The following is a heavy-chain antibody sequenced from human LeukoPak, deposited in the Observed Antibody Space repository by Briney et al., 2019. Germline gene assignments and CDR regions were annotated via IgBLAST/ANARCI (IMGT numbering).Heavy chain of an antibody. V-gene: IGHV1-69*06. J-gene: IGHJ4*02. CDR1: GGTFSSYA. Sequence: ASVKVPCKASGGTFSSYAISWVRQAPGQGLEWMGGIIPIFGTANYAQKFQGRVTITADKSTSTAYMELSSLRSEDTAVYYCARDLRGMRDYWGQGTLVTVSS. CDR2: IIPIFGTA. CDR3: ARDLRGMRDY. D-gene: IGHD3-16*01.